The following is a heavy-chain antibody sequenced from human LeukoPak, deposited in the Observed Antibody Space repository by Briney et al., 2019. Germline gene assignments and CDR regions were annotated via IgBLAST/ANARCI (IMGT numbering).Heavy chain of an antibody. J-gene: IGHJ3*02. CDR2: IGSTTIYI. V-gene: IGHV3-21*01. Sequence: PGGSLRLSCAASGFTFSAYTMNWVRQAPGKGLEWVSSIGSTTIYIYYADSVKGRFTISRDNAENSLYLQMNSLRAEDTAVYYCARGPTAFDIWGQGTMVTVS. D-gene: IGHD3-16*01. CDR3: ARGPTAFDI. CDR1: GFTFSAYT.